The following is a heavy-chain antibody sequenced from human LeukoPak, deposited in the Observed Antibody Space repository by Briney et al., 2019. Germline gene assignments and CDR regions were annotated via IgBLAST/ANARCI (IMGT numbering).Heavy chain of an antibody. J-gene: IGHJ4*02. Sequence: GESLKISCKGSGYSFTSYWIGWVRQMPGKGLEWMGIIYPGDSDTRYSPSFQGQVTISADKSISTAYLQWSSLKASDTAMYYCARRAKNLYTGNDYYFDSWGQGTLVTVSS. CDR1: GYSFTSYW. V-gene: IGHV5-51*01. CDR3: ARRAKNLYTGNDYYFDS. D-gene: IGHD1-1*01. CDR2: IYPGDSDT.